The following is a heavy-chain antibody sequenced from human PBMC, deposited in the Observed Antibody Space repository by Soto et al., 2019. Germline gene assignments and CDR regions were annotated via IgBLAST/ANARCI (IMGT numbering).Heavy chain of an antibody. CDR2: IYYSGST. Sequence: SETLSLTCTVSGGSISSYYWSWIRQPPGKGLEWIGYIYYSGSTNYNPSLKSRVTISVDTSKNQFSLKLSSVTAADTAVYYCARCKMGDYGDKRGYAFDIWGQGTMVTVSS. V-gene: IGHV4-59*08. D-gene: IGHD4-17*01. J-gene: IGHJ3*02. CDR1: GGSISSYY. CDR3: ARCKMGDYGDKRGYAFDI.